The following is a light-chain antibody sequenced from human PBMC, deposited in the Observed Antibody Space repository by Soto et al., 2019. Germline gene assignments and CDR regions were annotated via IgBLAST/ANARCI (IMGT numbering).Light chain of an antibody. CDR3: SSFTPSRLYV. Sequence: QSALTQPTSVSGSPGQSIAIPCTGNGNDIGAYDYVSWYQQHPGKAPRLLIHGVRNRPPGISSRFSGFKSGLTASLTISGLQAEDEADYYCSSFTPSRLYVFGPGTKVTVL. J-gene: IGLJ1*01. CDR1: GNDIGAYDY. CDR2: GVR. V-gene: IGLV2-14*01.